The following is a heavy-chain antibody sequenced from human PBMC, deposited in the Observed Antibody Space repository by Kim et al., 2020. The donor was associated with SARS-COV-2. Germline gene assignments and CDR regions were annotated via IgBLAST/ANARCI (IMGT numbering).Heavy chain of an antibody. D-gene: IGHD6-13*01. CDR1: GFTFSSYS. Sequence: GGSLRLSCAASGFTFSSYSMNWVRQAPGKGLEWVSSISSSSSYIYYADSVKGRFTISRDNAKNSLYLQMNSLRAEDTAVYYCARDPIAAAGAWWYFDLWGRGTLVTVSS. J-gene: IGHJ2*01. CDR2: ISSSSSYI. CDR3: ARDPIAAAGAWWYFDL. V-gene: IGHV3-21*01.